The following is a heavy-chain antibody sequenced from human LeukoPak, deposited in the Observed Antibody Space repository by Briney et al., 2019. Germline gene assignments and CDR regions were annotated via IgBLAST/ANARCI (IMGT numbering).Heavy chain of an antibody. CDR2: IYTSGST. V-gene: IGHV4-61*02. CDR3: ARDRADYDILTGYYTPPGIDY. J-gene: IGHJ4*02. CDR1: GGSISSGSYY. Sequence: SQTLSLTCTVSGGSISSGSYYWSWIRQPAGKGLEWIGRIYTSGSTNYNPSLKSRVTISVDTSKNQFSLKLSSVTAADTAVYYCARDRADYDILTGYYTPPGIDYWGQGTLVTVSS. D-gene: IGHD3-9*01.